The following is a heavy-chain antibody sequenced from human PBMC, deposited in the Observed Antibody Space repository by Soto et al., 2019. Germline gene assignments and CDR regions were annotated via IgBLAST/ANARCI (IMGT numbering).Heavy chain of an antibody. J-gene: IGHJ4*02. V-gene: IGHV1-69*01. CDR2: IIPIFGTA. CDR1: GGTFSSYA. D-gene: IGHD3-10*01. Sequence: QVQLVQSGAEVKKPGSSMKVSCKASGGTFSSYAVSWVRQAPGQGLEWMGGIIPIFGTANYAQKFQGRVTITADESMSTAYMELSSLRSEDTAVYYCVIGDGGRGEAYGSGSYSDYWGQGTLVTVSS. CDR3: VIGDGGRGEAYGSGSYSDY.